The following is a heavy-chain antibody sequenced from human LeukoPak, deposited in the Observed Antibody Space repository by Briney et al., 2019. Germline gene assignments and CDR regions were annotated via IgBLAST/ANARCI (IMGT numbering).Heavy chain of an antibody. Sequence: PGGSLRLSCAASGFTFSNAWMSWVRQVPGKGLDWVGRIKSKTNGGTTDHAAPVKGRFTISRDDSKSTLYLQMNSLKTEDTAVYYCTYYYDSSTYYHVDYWGQGALVTVSS. V-gene: IGHV3-15*01. CDR3: TYYYDSSTYYHVDY. CDR2: IKSKTNGGTT. D-gene: IGHD3-22*01. J-gene: IGHJ4*02. CDR1: GFTFSNAW.